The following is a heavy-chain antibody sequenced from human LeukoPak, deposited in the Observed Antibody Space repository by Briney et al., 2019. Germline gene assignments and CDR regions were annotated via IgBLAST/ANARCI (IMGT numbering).Heavy chain of an antibody. CDR3: ARDLGTTNWFDP. CDR1: GFTFTNYW. CDR2: INTDGRTT. J-gene: IGHJ5*02. Sequence: GGSLRLSCAASGFTFTNYWMHWVRQSPGEGLVWVSHINTDGRTTTYADSVKGRFTISGDNAKNTLYLQMNSLRAEDTAVYYCARDLGTTNWFDPWGQGTLVTVSS. V-gene: IGHV3-74*01. D-gene: IGHD1-26*01.